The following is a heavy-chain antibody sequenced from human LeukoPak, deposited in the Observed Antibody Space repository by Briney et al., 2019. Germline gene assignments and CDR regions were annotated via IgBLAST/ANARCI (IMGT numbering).Heavy chain of an antibody. V-gene: IGHV1-18*01. J-gene: IGHJ6*02. D-gene: IGHD3-9*01. CDR2: ISAYNGNT. CDR1: GYTFTSYG. CDR3: ARENYDILTGYYYYYGMDV. Sequence: EASVKVSCKASGYTFTSYGISWVRQAPGQGLELMGWISAYNGNTSYAQKLQGRVTMTTDTSTSTAYMELRSLRSDDTAVYYCARENYDILTGYYYYYGMDVWGQGTTVTVSS.